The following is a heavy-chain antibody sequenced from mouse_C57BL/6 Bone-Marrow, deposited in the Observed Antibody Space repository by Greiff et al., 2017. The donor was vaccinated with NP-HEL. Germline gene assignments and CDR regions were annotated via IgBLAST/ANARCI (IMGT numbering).Heavy chain of an antibody. CDR3: ARSYYGSRESDY. CDR1: GYAFTNYL. D-gene: IGHD1-1*01. J-gene: IGHJ2*01. Sequence: VQLVESGAELVRPGTSVKVSCKASGYAFTNYLIEWVKQRPGQGLEWIGVINPGSGGTNYNEKFKGKATLTADKSSSTAYMQLSSLTSEDSAVYFCARSYYGSRESDYWGQGTTLTVSS. CDR2: INPGSGGT. V-gene: IGHV1-54*01.